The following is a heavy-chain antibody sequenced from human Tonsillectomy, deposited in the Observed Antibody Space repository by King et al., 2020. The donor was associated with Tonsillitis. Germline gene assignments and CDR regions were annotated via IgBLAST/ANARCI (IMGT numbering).Heavy chain of an antibody. V-gene: IGHV3-53*01. Sequence: EVQLVESGGGLIQPGGSLRLSCAASGLSVSINYMSWVRQAPGKGLEWVSVIYSGGSTHYADSVKGRFTISRDSSNNTLYLQMNSLRAEDTAMYYCARDEARCGGDCFAFDIWGQGTMVTVSS. D-gene: IGHD2-21*02. J-gene: IGHJ3*02. CDR1: GLSVSINY. CDR3: ARDEARCGGDCFAFDI. CDR2: IYSGGST.